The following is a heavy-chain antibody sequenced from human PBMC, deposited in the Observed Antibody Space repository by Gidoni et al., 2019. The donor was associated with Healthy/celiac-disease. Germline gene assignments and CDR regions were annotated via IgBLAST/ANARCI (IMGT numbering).Heavy chain of an antibody. D-gene: IGHD1-26*01. J-gene: IGHJ4*02. V-gene: IGHV4-61*01. CDR2: IYYSGST. CDR3: ARVVGASGGQFDY. Sequence: QVQLQESGPGLVKPSETLSLTCTVSGGSVSSGSYYWSWIRQPPGKGLEWIGYIYYSGSTNYNPSLKSRVTISVDTSKNQFSLKLSSVTAADTAVYYCARVVGASGGQFDYWGQGTLVTVSS. CDR1: GGSVSSGSYY.